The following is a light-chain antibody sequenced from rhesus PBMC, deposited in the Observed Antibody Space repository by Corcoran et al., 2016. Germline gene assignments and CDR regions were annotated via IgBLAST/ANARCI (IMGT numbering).Light chain of an antibody. CDR1: QSVSSY. Sequence: EIVMTQSPATLALSPGERATLSCRASQSVSSYLAWYQQTPGQAPRLLIYGASSRATGIPDRFSGSGSGTEFTLTISSLEPEDVGVYFCLQSSNWYSFGQGTKVEIK. J-gene: IGKJ2*01. CDR3: LQSSNWYS. V-gene: IGKV3-24*04. CDR2: GAS.